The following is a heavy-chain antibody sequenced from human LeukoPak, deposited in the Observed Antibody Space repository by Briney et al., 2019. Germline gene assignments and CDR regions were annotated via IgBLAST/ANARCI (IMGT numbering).Heavy chain of an antibody. CDR1: GGSLSGYY. Sequence: PSETLSLTCAVYGGSLSGYYWTWIRQPPGKGLERIGEIIHSGSTNYNPSLKSRVAISIDTSKNRFSLNLGSVTAADTAVYYCARLIVPPTRPIDYWGQGTLVTVSS. D-gene: IGHD2/OR15-2a*01. CDR2: IIHSGST. V-gene: IGHV4-34*12. CDR3: ARLIVPPTRPIDY. J-gene: IGHJ4*02.